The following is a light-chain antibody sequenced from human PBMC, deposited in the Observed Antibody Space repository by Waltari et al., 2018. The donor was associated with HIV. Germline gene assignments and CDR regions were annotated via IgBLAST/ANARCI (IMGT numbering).Light chain of an antibody. V-gene: IGKV3-20*01. CDR2: GAS. J-gene: IGKJ2*01. Sequence: EFVLTQSPGTLSLSKGERANLTCRASQSVSSSYLAWYQQKPGQAPRLLIYGASSRATGIPDRFSGSGSGTDFTLTISRLEPEDFAVYYCQQYGSSPPYTFGQGTKLEIK. CDR3: QQYGSSPPYT. CDR1: QSVSSSY.